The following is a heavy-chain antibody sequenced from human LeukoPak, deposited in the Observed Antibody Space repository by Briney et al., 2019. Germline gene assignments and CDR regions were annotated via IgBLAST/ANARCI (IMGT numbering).Heavy chain of an antibody. CDR2: ISAYNGNT. V-gene: IGHV1-18*01. Sequence: ASVKVSCKASGYTFTSYGISWVRQAPGQGLEWMGWISAYNGNTNYAQKLQGRVTMTTDASTSTAYMELRSLRSDDTAVYYCARDYRRMAAYGQIRYWGQGTLVTVSS. CDR1: GYTFTSYG. D-gene: IGHD3-16*02. CDR3: ARDYRRMAAYGQIRY. J-gene: IGHJ4*02.